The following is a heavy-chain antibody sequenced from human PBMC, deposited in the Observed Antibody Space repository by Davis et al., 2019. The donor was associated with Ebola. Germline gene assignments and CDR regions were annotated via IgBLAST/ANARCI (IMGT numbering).Heavy chain of an antibody. CDR3: ARAHGLYFGGSYDV. CDR2: LNGDGSST. J-gene: IGHJ4*02. D-gene: IGHD4-23*01. CDR1: GFTFSNYA. Sequence: GESLKISCAASGFTFSNYALNWVRQAPGKGLVCVSRLNGDGSSTTYADSVKGRFTISRDNAKNTVYLQMNSLRAEDTAVYYCARAHGLYFGGSYDVWGQGTLVTVSS. V-gene: IGHV3-74*01.